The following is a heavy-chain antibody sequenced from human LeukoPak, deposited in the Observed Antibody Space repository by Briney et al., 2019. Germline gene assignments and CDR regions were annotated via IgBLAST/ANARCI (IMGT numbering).Heavy chain of an antibody. J-gene: IGHJ4*02. CDR2: IYTTGST. Sequence: SETLSLTCTVSGGYISSYYWSWIRQPAGKGLEWIGLIYTTGSTNYNPSLKSRVTISVDTSKNQFSLKLSSVTAADTAVYYCARAQLLQVFNYWGQGTLVTVSS. CDR3: ARAQLLQVFNY. CDR1: GGYISSYY. V-gene: IGHV4-4*07. D-gene: IGHD2-2*01.